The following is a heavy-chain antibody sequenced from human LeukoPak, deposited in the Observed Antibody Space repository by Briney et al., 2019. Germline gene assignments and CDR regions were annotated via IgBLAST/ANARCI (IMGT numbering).Heavy chain of an antibody. J-gene: IGHJ4*02. D-gene: IGHD5-12*01. Sequence: SETLSLTCTVSGGSISSYYWSWIRQPAGKGLEWIGRIYTSGSTNYNPSLKSRVTMSVDTSKNQFSLKLSSVTAADTAVYYCASGPPDSGYDSRGGYWGQGTLVTVSS. CDR2: IYTSGST. V-gene: IGHV4-4*07. CDR3: ASGPPDSGYDSRGGY. CDR1: GGSISSYY.